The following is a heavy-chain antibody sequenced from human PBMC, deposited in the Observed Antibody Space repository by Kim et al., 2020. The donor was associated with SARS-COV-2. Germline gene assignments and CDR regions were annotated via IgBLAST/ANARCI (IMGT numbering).Heavy chain of an antibody. Sequence: ASVKVSCKASGYTFTSHYVHWVRQAPGQGLEWMGIIKPSDGSTTYAQRFQGRVTMTRDTSTSTVYMELSSPRSEDTAVYYCARDKRDFSLSNYYYGMDVWGPGATVIVSS. D-gene: IGHD3-16*01. CDR1: GYTFTSHY. V-gene: IGHV1-46*01. J-gene: IGHJ6*02. CDR2: IKPSDGST. CDR3: ARDKRDFSLSNYYYGMDV.